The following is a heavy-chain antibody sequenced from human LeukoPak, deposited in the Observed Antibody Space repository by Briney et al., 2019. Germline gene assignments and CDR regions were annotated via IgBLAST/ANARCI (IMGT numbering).Heavy chain of an antibody. Sequence: ASVKVSCKASGYTFTSYGISWVRQAPGQGLEWMGWISAYNGNTNYAQKLQGRVTMTTDTSTSTAYMELRSLRSDDTAVYYCARGRWELPHYYYYYYMDVWGKGTTVTVSS. CDR2: ISAYNGNT. D-gene: IGHD1-26*01. V-gene: IGHV1-18*01. CDR1: GYTFTSYG. J-gene: IGHJ6*03. CDR3: ARGRWELPHYYYYYYMDV.